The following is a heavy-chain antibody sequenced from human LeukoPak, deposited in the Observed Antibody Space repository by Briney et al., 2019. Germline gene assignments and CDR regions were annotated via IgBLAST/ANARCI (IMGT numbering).Heavy chain of an antibody. D-gene: IGHD1-1*01. CDR3: ARLYNWNDGGAFDI. V-gene: IGHV1-2*02. Sequence: ASVKVSCKASGYTFTGYYMHWVRQAPGQGLEWMGWINPNSGGTNYAQKFQGRVTMTRDTSISTAYMELSRLRSDDTAVYYCARLYNWNDGGAFDIWGQGTMVTVSS. CDR1: GYTFTGYY. J-gene: IGHJ3*02. CDR2: INPNSGGT.